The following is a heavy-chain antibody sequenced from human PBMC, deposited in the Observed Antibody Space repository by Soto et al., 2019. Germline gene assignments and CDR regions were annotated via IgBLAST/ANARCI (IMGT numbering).Heavy chain of an antibody. Sequence: PSEAQSVTCTVSAASISVDHSYCTWILQPPGKGIEWIGSSYCSGTTYFNPSLKSRATISVDTSKNQFSLRLTSVTAADTAIYYCTRRYNWNDNYFDPLGPGALVPVSS. J-gene: IGHJ5*02. CDR2: SYCSGTT. V-gene: IGHV4-39*01. CDR3: TRRYNWNDNYFDP. D-gene: IGHD1-20*01. CDR1: AASISVDHSY.